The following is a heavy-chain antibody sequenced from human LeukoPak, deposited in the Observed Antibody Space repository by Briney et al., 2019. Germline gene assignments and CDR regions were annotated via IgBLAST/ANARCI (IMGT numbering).Heavy chain of an antibody. CDR3: ARDYGDYAAFDI. CDR1: GGSISSGGYY. CDR2: IYYSGST. D-gene: IGHD4-17*01. Sequence: KASETLSLTCTVSGGSISSGGYYWSWIRQHPRKGLEWIGYIYYSGSTYYNPSLKSRVTISVDTSKNQFSLKLSSVTAADTAVYYCARDYGDYAAFDIWGQGTMVTVSS. J-gene: IGHJ3*02. V-gene: IGHV4-31*03.